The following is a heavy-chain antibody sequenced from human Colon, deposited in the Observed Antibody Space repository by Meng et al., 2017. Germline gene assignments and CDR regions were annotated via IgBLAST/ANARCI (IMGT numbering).Heavy chain of an antibody. CDR1: GGSIKSGGMQ. CDR3: ARDTLYGTDY. V-gene: IGHV4-31*03. CDR2: MSDSGTT. Sequence: QVHLHESGPGLVRPSDDLSLVCTVSGGSIKSGGMQWSWVRQHPGKGLEYSGFMSDSGTTDYNPSLRSRVSISEIGSSKNQFSLTLRSVTAADTATYFCARDTLYGTDYWGQGVLVTVSS. D-gene: IGHD4-17*01. J-gene: IGHJ4*02.